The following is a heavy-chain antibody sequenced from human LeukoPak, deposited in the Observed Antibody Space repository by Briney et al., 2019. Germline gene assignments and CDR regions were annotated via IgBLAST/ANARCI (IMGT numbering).Heavy chain of an antibody. V-gene: IGHV3-9*01. CDR1: GFIFNNYA. CDR2: ISWNSGSI. CDR3: AKDKQGGDYYDSSGPFDY. J-gene: IGHJ4*02. Sequence: GGSLRLSCAGSGFIFNNYAMHWVRQPPGKGLEWVSGISWNSGSIDYADSVKGRFTISRDNAKNSLYLQMNSLRAEDTALYYCAKDKQGGDYYDSSGPFDYWGQGTLVTVSS. D-gene: IGHD3-22*01.